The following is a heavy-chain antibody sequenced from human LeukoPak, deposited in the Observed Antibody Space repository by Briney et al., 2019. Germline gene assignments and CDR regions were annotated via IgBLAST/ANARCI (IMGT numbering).Heavy chain of an antibody. J-gene: IGHJ4*02. V-gene: IGHV3-30-3*01. Sequence: GRSPRLSCAASGFTFSSYAMHWVRQAPGKGLEWMAVISYDGSNKYYADSVKGRFTISRDNSKNTLYLQMNSLRAEDTAVYYCARDRALRFLEWFGGSTIDYWGQGTLVTVSS. CDR1: GFTFSSYA. CDR3: ARDRALRFLEWFGGSTIDY. CDR2: ISYDGSNK. D-gene: IGHD3-3*01.